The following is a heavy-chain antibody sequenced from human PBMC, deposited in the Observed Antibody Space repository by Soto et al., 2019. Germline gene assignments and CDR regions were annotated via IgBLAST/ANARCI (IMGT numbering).Heavy chain of an antibody. V-gene: IGHV5-10-1*01. CDR3: ARPKSDVLLWFGELNEAFDI. CDR1: GYSFTSYW. Sequence: PGESLKISCKGSGYSFTSYWISWVRQMPGKGLEWMGRIDPSDSYTNYSPSFQGHVTISADKSISTAYLQWSSLKASDTAMYYCARPKSDVLLWFGELNEAFDIWGQGTMVTVSS. J-gene: IGHJ3*02. CDR2: IDPSDSYT. D-gene: IGHD3-10*01.